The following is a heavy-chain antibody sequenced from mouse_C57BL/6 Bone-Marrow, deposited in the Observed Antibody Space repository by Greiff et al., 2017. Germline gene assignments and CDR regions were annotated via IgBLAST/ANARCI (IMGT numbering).Heavy chain of an antibody. CDR1: GFTFSDYY. Sequence: DVMLVESEGGLVQPGSSMKLSCTASGFTFSDYYMAWVRQVPEKGLEWVANINYDGSSTYYLDSLESRFIISRDNEKNILYLQLRSLKSEDTATYYCARDQNYYGSSNWDFDVWGTGTTVTVSS. D-gene: IGHD1-1*01. CDR3: ARDQNYYGSSNWDFDV. CDR2: INYDGSST. J-gene: IGHJ1*03. V-gene: IGHV5-16*01.